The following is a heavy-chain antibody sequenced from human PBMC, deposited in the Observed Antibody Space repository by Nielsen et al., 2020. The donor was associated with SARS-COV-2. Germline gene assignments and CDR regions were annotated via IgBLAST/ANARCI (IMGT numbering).Heavy chain of an antibody. CDR2: IWYDGSNK. V-gene: IGHV3-33*01. J-gene: IGHJ6*02. CDR3: ARDIVVVVAAGAPYYYYYGMDV. Sequence: WIRQPPGKGLEWVAVIWYDGSNKYYADSVKGRFTISRDNSKNTLYLQMNSLRAEDTAVYYCARDIVVVVAAGAPYYYYYGMDVWGQGTTVTVSS. D-gene: IGHD2-15*01.